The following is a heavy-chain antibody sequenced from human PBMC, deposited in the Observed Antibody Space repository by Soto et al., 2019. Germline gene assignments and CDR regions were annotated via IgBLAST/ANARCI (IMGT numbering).Heavy chain of an antibody. CDR2: ISYDGSNK. CDR3: ARTPVLIAARPIYYGMDV. CDR1: GFTFSSYG. V-gene: IGHV3-30*03. J-gene: IGHJ6*02. Sequence: GGSLRLSCAASGFTFSSYGMHWVRQAPGKGLEWVAVISYDGSNKYYADSVKGRFTISRDNSKNTLYLQMNSLRAEDTAVYYCARTPVLIAARPIYYGMDVWGQGTTVTVSS. D-gene: IGHD6-6*01.